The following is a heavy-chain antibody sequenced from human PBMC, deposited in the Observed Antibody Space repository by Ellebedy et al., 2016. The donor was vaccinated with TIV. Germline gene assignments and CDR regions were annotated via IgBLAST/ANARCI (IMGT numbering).Heavy chain of an antibody. D-gene: IGHD5-12*01. J-gene: IGHJ3*01. CDR2: IGNKANSGTT. Sequence: GGSLRLXXEGSAFISSDKYIDWVRQAPGKGLDWVGRIGNKANSGTTEYAASVKGRFTISRDYSKNSLYLQMNSLKIEDSAVYYCTRGYSGLYVYAFDLWGQGTRVTVSS. CDR3: TRGYSGLYVYAFDL. V-gene: IGHV3-72*01. CDR1: AFISSDKY.